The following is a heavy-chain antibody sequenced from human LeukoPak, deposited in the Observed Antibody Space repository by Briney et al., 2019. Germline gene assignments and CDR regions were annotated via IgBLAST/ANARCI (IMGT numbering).Heavy chain of an antibody. V-gene: IGHV3-21*01. J-gene: IGHJ5*02. CDR3: AREVWVAAAENWFDP. CDR1: GFTFSSYA. CDR2: ISSSSSYI. D-gene: IGHD6-13*01. Sequence: GGSLRLSCAASGFTFSSYAMSWVRQAPGKGLEWVSSISSSSSYIYYADSVKGRFTISRDNAKNSLYLQMNSLRAEDTAVYYCAREVWVAAAENWFDPWGQGTLVTVSS.